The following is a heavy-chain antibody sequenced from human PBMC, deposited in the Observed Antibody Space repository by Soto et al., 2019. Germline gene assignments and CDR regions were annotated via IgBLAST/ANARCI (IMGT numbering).Heavy chain of an antibody. CDR3: AKDGGLWFGELLFDY. CDR1: GFTFDDYA. CDR2: ISWNSGSI. J-gene: IGHJ4*02. D-gene: IGHD3-10*01. Sequence: GGSLRLSCAASGFTFDDYAMHWVRQAPGKGLEWVSGISWNSGSIGYADSVKGRFTISRDNAKNSLYLQMNSLRAEDTALYYCAKDGGLWFGELLFDYWGQGTLVTVSS. V-gene: IGHV3-9*01.